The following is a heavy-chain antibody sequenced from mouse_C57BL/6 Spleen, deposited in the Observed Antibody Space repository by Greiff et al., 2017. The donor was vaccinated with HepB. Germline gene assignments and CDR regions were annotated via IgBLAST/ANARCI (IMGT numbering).Heavy chain of an antibody. CDR3: ARKDGTTGGDY. CDR1: GYTFTSYW. V-gene: IGHV1-52*01. CDR2: IDPSDSET. J-gene: IGHJ2*01. Sequence: QVHVKQPGAELVRPGSSVKLSCKASGYTFTSYWMHWVKQRPIQGLEWIGNIDPSDSETHYNQKFKDKATLTVDKSSSTAYMQLSSLTSEDSAVYYCARKDGTTGGDYWGQGTTLTVSS. D-gene: IGHD2-3*01.